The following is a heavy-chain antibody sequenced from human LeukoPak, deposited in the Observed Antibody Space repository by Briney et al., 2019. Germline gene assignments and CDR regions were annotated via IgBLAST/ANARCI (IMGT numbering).Heavy chain of an antibody. CDR3: AKASAMIVVVSKHFDY. D-gene: IGHD3-22*01. Sequence: HPGGSLRLSCAASGFTFRDYGMSWVRQAPGKGLEWVSSINNAGVNTHYADSVKGRFTISRDNSKNTLYLQINSLRAEDTAVYYCAKASAMIVVVSKHFDYWGQGTLVTVSS. J-gene: IGHJ4*02. CDR1: GFTFRDYG. CDR2: INNAGVNT. V-gene: IGHV3-23*01.